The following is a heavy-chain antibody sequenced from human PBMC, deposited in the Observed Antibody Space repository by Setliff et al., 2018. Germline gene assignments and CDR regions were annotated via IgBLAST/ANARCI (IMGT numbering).Heavy chain of an antibody. Sequence: ASVKVSCKASGYTFNNYFLHWVRQAPGQGLEWMGRFHPYSGHTNYAQNFQGRVTMTMDESTTTAYMELSSLGSEDTAVYYCVREGVDTRSSTDYRYYMDVWGKGTTVTVS. V-gene: IGHV1-2*06. CDR2: FHPYSGHT. D-gene: IGHD5-18*01. CDR1: GYTFNNYF. J-gene: IGHJ6*03. CDR3: VREGVDTRSSTDYRYYMDV.